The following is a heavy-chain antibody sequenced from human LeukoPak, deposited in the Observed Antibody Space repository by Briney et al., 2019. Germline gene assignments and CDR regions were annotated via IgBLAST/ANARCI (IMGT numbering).Heavy chain of an antibody. CDR2: INTDGSST. D-gene: IGHD6-13*01. J-gene: IGHJ4*02. V-gene: IGHV3-74*01. Sequence: PGGSLRLSCAASGFTFSSYWMHWVRQAPGKGLVWVSRINTDGSSTSYADSVKGRFTISRDNAKNTLYLQMNSLRAEDTAVYYCAREEIAAAAMYWGQGTLVTVSS. CDR3: AREEIAAAAMY. CDR1: GFTFSSYW.